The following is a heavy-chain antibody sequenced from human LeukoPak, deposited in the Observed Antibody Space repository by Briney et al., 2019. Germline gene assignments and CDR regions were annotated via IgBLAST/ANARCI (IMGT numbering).Heavy chain of an antibody. CDR2: INPNSGGT. Sequence: ASVKVSCKASGYTFTGYYMHWVRQAPGQGLEWMGWINPNSGGTNYAQKLQGRVTITADESTSTAYMELSSLRSEDTAVYYCARTMYYYDQRAGFDYWGQGTLVTVSS. V-gene: IGHV1-2*02. D-gene: IGHD3-22*01. J-gene: IGHJ4*02. CDR3: ARTMYYYDQRAGFDY. CDR1: GYTFTGYY.